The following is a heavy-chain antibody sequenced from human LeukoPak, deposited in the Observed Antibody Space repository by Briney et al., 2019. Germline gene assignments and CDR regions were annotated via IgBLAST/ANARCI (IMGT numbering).Heavy chain of an antibody. CDR1: GFTLSSYW. J-gene: IGHJ6*03. V-gene: IGHV3-7*01. Sequence: SGGSLRLSCAASGFTLSSYWMSWVRQAPGKGLEWVANIKQDGSEKYYVDSVKGRFTISRHNANNSLYLQMNSLRAEDTAVYYCARDSPIYDSSGYYDYYYYYMDVWGKGTTVTVSS. CDR2: IKQDGSEK. D-gene: IGHD3-22*01. CDR3: ARDSPIYDSSGYYDYYYYYMDV.